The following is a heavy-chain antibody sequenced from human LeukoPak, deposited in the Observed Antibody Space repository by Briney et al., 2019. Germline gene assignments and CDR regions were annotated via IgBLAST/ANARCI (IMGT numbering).Heavy chain of an antibody. CDR3: ARDFSYGSGSIDY. CDR1: GFTFSSYE. J-gene: IGHJ4*02. V-gene: IGHV3-53*01. CDR2: IYSGGST. Sequence: AGGSLRLSCAASGFTFSSYEMNWVRQAPGKGLEWVSVIYSGGSTYYADSVKGRFTISRDNSKNTLYLQMNSLRAEDTAVYYCARDFSYGSGSIDYWGQGTLVTVSS. D-gene: IGHD3-10*01.